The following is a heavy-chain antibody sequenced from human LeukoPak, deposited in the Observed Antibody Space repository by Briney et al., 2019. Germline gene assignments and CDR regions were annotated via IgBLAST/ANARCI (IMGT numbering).Heavy chain of an antibody. Sequence: GSLRLSCAASGFTFSSYNMNWVRQAPGKGLEWVSSISSSSSYLYYADSVKGRFTISRDNAKNSLYLQMNSLRAEDTAVYYCARDNPYVVGARHDYWGQGTLVTVSS. V-gene: IGHV3-21*01. D-gene: IGHD1-26*01. J-gene: IGHJ4*02. CDR2: ISSSSSYL. CDR3: ARDNPYVVGARHDY. CDR1: GFTFSSYN.